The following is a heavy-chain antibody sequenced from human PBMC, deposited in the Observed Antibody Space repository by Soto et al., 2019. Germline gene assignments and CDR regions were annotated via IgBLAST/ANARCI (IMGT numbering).Heavy chain of an antibody. Sequence: GGSLRLSCAASGFTFVDYGMHWVRQAPGKGLEWVSGISWNSGSIGYADSVKGRFTISRDNAKNSLYLQMNSLRAEDTALYKWEKDRAYVVNDAFIIGAKGQWSPSPQ. CDR2: ISWNSGSI. D-gene: IGHD3-16*01. J-gene: IGHJ3*02. V-gene: IGHV3-9*01. CDR1: GFTFVDYG. CDR3: EKDRAYVVNDAFI.